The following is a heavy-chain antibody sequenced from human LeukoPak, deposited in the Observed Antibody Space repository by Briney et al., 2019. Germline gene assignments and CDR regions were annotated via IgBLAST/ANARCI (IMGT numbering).Heavy chain of an antibody. V-gene: IGHV3-23*01. J-gene: IGHJ5*02. D-gene: IGHD1-26*01. Sequence: GGSLRLSCAASGFTFSTYAMHWVRQTPGKGLEWVSLISSSGANAYYADSVKGRFTISRDNSKNTLYLQMNYLRGEDTAEYYCAKDMELASWGQGTLVTVSS. CDR2: ISSSGANA. CDR1: GFTFSTYA. CDR3: AKDMELAS.